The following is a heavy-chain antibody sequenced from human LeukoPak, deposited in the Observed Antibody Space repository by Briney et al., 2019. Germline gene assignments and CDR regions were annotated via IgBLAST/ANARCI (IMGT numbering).Heavy chain of an antibody. V-gene: IGHV3-7*01. CDR1: GFNFSAHL. CDR3: ASDSGLTMIAEYAFDI. Sequence: GGSLRLSCTGSGFNFSAHLMTWVRQVPGKGLEWVANIKQDGSEKYYVDSVKGRFTISRDNAKNSLYLQMNSLRAEDTAVYYCASDSGLTMIAEYAFDIWGQGTMVTVSS. CDR2: IKQDGSEK. J-gene: IGHJ3*02. D-gene: IGHD3-22*01.